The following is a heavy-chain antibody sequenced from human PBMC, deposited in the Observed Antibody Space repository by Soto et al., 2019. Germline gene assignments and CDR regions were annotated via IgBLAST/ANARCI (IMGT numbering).Heavy chain of an antibody. CDR1: GFTFSTYG. D-gene: IGHD1-1*01. Sequence: GGSLRLSCTASGFTFSTYGMHWVRQAPGKGLEWVAVISYDGGYKKYADSVKGRFTMSRDNSKNTLFLQMNSLRAEDTAVYYCAKGILQPGSYYYYGMDVWGQGTTVTVSS. CDR2: ISYDGGYK. J-gene: IGHJ6*02. CDR3: AKGILQPGSYYYYGMDV. V-gene: IGHV3-30*18.